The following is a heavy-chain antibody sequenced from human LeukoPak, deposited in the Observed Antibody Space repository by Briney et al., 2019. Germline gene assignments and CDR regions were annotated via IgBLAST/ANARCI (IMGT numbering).Heavy chain of an antibody. Sequence: GGSLRLSCAASGFTFSSYAMSWVRQAPGKGLEWVSAISGSGGSTYYADSVKGRFTISRDNAKDSLYLQMNSLRAEDTALYYCAKDAGRHYYYYMDVWGKGTTVTISS. J-gene: IGHJ6*03. CDR1: GFTFSSYA. CDR2: ISGSGGST. CDR3: AKDAGRHYYYYMDV. V-gene: IGHV3-23*01.